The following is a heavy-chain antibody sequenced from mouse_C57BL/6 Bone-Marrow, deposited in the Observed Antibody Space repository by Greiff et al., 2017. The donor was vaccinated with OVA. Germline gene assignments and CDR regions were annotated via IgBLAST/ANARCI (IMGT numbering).Heavy chain of an antibody. J-gene: IGHJ3*01. D-gene: IGHD2-12*01. CDR3: ARYYCNDGGFAY. CDR1: GYTFTDYN. CDR2: INPNNGGT. Sequence: VQLQQSGPELVKPGASVKIPCKASGYTFTDYNMDWVKQSHGKSLEWIGDINPNNGGTIYNQKFKGKATLTVDKSSSTAYMELRSLTSEDTAVYYCARYYCNDGGFAYWGQGTLVTVSA. V-gene: IGHV1-18*01.